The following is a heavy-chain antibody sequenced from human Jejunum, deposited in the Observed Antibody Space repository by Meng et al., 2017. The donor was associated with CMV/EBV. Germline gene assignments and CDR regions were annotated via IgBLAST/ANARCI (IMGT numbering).Heavy chain of an antibody. CDR1: GYTFTHHG. CDR3: ARDPSNTSGRYAYFDY. V-gene: IGHV1-18*01. J-gene: IGHJ4*02. Sequence: QLPLVQFGAEVKKPGASVRVSCKASGYTFTHHGISWIRQAPGKGLEWMGWISRYNGDTNYAQKLQGRVTMTTDTSTNTAYMDLRSLRSDDTAVYYCARDPSNTSGRYAYFDYWGQGTLVTVSS. CDR2: ISRYNGDT. D-gene: IGHD6-19*01.